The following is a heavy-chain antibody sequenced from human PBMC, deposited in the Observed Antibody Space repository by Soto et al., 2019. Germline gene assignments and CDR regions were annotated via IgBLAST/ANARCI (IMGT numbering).Heavy chain of an antibody. CDR2: IYYSGST. CDR1: GGSISSSSYY. J-gene: IGHJ4*02. Sequence: SETLSLTCTVSGGSISSSSYYWGWIRQPPGKGLEWIGSIYYSGSTYYNPSLKSRVTISVDTSKNQFSLKLSSVTAADTAVYYCARCVVGTYFFDYWGQGTLVTVSS. D-gene: IGHD2-21*01. CDR3: ARCVVGTYFFDY. V-gene: IGHV4-39*01.